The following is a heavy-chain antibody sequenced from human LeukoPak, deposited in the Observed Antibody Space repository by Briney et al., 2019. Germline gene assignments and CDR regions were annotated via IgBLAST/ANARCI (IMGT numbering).Heavy chain of an antibody. CDR3: ARENSSSGYFPILPGPFDY. J-gene: IGHJ4*02. V-gene: IGHV1-18*01. CDR2: ISAYNGNT. D-gene: IGHD6-13*01. Sequence: GASVKVSCKASGYTFTSYGISWVRQAPGQGLEWMGWISAYNGNTNYAQKLQGRVTMTTDTSTSTAYMELRSLRSDDTAVYYCARENSSSGYFPILPGPFDYWGQGTLVTVSS. CDR1: GYTFTSYG.